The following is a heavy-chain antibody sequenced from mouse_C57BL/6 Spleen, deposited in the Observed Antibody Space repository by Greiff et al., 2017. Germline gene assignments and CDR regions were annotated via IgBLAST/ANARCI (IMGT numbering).Heavy chain of an antibody. CDR3: ARGVLAY. J-gene: IGHJ3*01. V-gene: IGHV1-19*01. Sequence: EVHLQQSGPVLVKPGASVKMSCKASGYTFTDYYMNWVKQSHGKSLEWIGVINPYNGGPSYNQKFKGKATLTVDKTSSTAYMELNSLTDEDSAVYYCARGVLAYWGQGTLVTVSA. CDR1: GYTFTDYY. CDR2: INPYNGGP.